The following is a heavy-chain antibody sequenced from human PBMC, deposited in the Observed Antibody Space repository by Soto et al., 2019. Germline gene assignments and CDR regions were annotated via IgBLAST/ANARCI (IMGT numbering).Heavy chain of an antibody. CDR2: ISDSGSPL. J-gene: IGHJ6*02. V-gene: IGHV3-11*01. CDR3: ARDIRGYGMDV. CDR1: GFDFSDYY. D-gene: IGHD3-10*01. Sequence: LSCAASGFDFSDYYMSWSRLAPGKGLEWISYISDSGSPLYYADSVKGRFSISRDNARKSVYLQMNNLRADDTALYFCARDIRGYGMDVWGQGTTVTVSS.